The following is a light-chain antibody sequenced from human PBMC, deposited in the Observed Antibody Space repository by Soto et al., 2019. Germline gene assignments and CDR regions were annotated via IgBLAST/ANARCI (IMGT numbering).Light chain of an antibody. CDR1: QSVSTSY. Sequence: EIAVTQSPGTLSLSPGEIATRSCRASQSVSTSYLARYQQKPGQAPRLLIDGASSRATGIPHRFSGSGSGTDFTLTISRLELEDFAVYYCQQYGSAPPLTFGGGTKVEIK. J-gene: IGKJ4*01. CDR2: GAS. CDR3: QQYGSAPPLT. V-gene: IGKV3-20*01.